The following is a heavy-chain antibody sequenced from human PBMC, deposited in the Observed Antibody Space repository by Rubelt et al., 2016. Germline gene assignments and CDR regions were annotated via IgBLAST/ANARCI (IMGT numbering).Heavy chain of an antibody. Sequence: EVQLVESGGGLVQPGGSLRLSCAASGLSFSEHHLDWVRQAPGKGLEWVGRIRQKANKYTTEYAASVRGRFTISREDSKNSVVLQMNSLKTEDTAVYFCARVGRMLLYDYWGQGTLVTVSS. CDR3: ARVGRMLLYDY. J-gene: IGHJ4*02. CDR1: GLSFSEHH. CDR2: IRQKANKYTT. D-gene: IGHD2-15*01. V-gene: IGHV3-72*01.